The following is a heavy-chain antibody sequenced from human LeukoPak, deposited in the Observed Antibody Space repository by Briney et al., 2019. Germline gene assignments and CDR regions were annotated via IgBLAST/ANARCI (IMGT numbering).Heavy chain of an antibody. D-gene: IGHD1-1*01. CDR3: VRDPSGSGFAFDS. CDR2: ISYDGSNK. Sequence: GGSLRLSCAASGFTFSSYAMHWVRQAPGKGLEWVAAISYDGSNKYYADSVKGRFTISRDNSEDTLYLQMNSLRAEDTAVYYCVRDPSGSGFAFDSWGQGALVTVSS. J-gene: IGHJ4*02. V-gene: IGHV3-30*04. CDR1: GFTFSSYA.